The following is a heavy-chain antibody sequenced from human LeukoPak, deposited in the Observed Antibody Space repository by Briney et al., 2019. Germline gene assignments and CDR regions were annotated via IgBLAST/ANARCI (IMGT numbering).Heavy chain of an antibody. CDR3: ARDRKGGSGSYPTLDP. CDR2: ISAYNGNT. J-gene: IGHJ5*02. CDR1: GYTFTSYG. V-gene: IGHV1-18*01. Sequence: ASVKVSCKASGYTFTSYGISWVRQAPGQGLEWMGWISAYNGNTNYAQKLQGRVTMTTDTSTSTAYMELSSLRSEDTAVYYCARDRKGGSGSYPTLDPWGQGTLVTVSS. D-gene: IGHD3-10*01.